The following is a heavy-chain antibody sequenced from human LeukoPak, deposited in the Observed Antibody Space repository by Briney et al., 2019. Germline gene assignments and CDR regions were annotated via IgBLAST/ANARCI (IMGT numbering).Heavy chain of an antibody. V-gene: IGHV3-74*01. J-gene: IGHJ4*02. CDR2: INSDGSVT. D-gene: IGHD1-26*01. Sequence: GGSPRLSCAASGFTFSTYWMHWVRQAPGKGLVWVSRINSDGSVTSYADSAKGRFTISRDNAKNTLYLQMNSLRAEDTAVYYCARDVDGSEGYWGQGTLVTVSS. CDR1: GFTFSTYW. CDR3: ARDVDGSEGY.